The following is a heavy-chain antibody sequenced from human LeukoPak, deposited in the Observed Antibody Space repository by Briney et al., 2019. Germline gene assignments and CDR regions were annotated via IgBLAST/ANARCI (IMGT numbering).Heavy chain of an antibody. V-gene: IGHV1-69*13. Sequence: SVKVSCKASGYTFTSYGISWVRQAPGQGLEWMGGIIPIFGTANYAQKLQGRVTITADESTSTAYMELSSLRSEDTAVYYCARAPIAVAGSRSYYYYMDVWGKGTTVTVSS. CDR3: ARAPIAVAGSRSYYYYMDV. J-gene: IGHJ6*03. CDR1: GYTFTSYG. CDR2: IIPIFGTA. D-gene: IGHD6-19*01.